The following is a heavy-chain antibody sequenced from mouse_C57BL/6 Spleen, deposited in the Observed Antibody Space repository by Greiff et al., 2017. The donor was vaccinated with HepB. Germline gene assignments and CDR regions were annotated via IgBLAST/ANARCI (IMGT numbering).Heavy chain of an antibody. CDR1: GYTFTDYY. J-gene: IGHJ4*01. D-gene: IGHD1-1*01. V-gene: IGHV1-26*01. CDR2: INPNNGGT. Sequence: EVQLQQSGPELVKPGASVKISCKASGYTFTDYYMNWVKQSHGKSLEWIGDINPNNGGTSYNQKFKGKATLTVDKSSSTAYMEIRSLTSEDSAVYYCARFQSYYYYGSSYVDCAMDYWGQGTSVTVSS. CDR3: ARFQSYYYYGSSYVDCAMDY.